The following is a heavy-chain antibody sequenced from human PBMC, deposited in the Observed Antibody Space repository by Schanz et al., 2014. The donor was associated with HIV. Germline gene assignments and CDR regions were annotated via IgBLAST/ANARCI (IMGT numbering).Heavy chain of an antibody. CDR2: ISYDGSDI. CDR3: AKSSRIYMAIVVE. D-gene: IGHD2-15*01. V-gene: IGHV3-30*18. Sequence: QVQLVESGGGVVQPGRSLRLSCAASGFIFKNYGMHWVRQAPGKGLEWMADISYDGSDINYADSVKGRFTISRDNSRDTLXXQMNSLRAEDTAVYYCAKSSRIYMAIVVEWGQGTLVTVSS. J-gene: IGHJ4*02. CDR1: GFIFKNYG.